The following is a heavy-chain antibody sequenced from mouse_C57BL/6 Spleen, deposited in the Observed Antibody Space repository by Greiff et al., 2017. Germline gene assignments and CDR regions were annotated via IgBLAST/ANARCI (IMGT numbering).Heavy chain of an antibody. Sequence: VKLVESGAELVKPGASVKISCKASGYAFSSYWMNWVKQRPGKGLEWIGQIYPGDGDTNYNGKFKGKATLTADKSSSTAYMQLSSLTSEDSAVYFCARRGLGPFDYWGQGTTLTVSS. D-gene: IGHD4-1*01. CDR3: ARRGLGPFDY. V-gene: IGHV1-80*01. CDR2: IYPGDGDT. CDR1: GYAFSSYW. J-gene: IGHJ2*01.